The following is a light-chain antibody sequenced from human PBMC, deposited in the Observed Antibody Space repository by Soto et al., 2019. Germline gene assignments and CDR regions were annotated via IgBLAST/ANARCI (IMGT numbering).Light chain of an antibody. J-gene: IGKJ2*01. CDR2: SVS. CDR3: LQLHTYPYT. Sequence: IPLTQTPSSLSASLGDRVTITCRASQGIGTYLAWYQQKPGKAPELLSYSVSTLQRGVPSRFSGSGSGTDFTLTISSLQPEDFATYSCLQLHTYPYTFGQGTKLEI. V-gene: IGKV1-9*01. CDR1: QGIGTY.